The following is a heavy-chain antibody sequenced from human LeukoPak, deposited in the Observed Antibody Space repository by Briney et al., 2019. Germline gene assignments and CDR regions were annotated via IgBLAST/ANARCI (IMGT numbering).Heavy chain of an antibody. CDR2: ISVGSNYI. J-gene: IGHJ4*02. Sequence: GGSLRLSCAASGYTFSSCSINWVRQAPGKGLEWVSSISVGSNYIYYADSVRGRSSISRDDARNSLYLQMDSLRGDDTAVYYCARLRRNSDRSGYYYYYDYWGQGTLVTVSS. CDR1: GYTFSSCS. CDR3: ARLRRNSDRSGYYYYYDY. D-gene: IGHD3-22*01. V-gene: IGHV3-21*01.